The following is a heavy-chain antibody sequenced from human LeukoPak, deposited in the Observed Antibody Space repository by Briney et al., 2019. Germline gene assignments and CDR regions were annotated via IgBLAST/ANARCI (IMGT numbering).Heavy chain of an antibody. CDR2: INSDGSSR. Sequence: QPGGSLRLSCAASGFTFSSYWMHWVRQVPGKGLVWVSRINSDGSSRSYVDSVMGRFTISRDNAKNTLYLQLDSLRAEDTAVYYCARGLAVAGSSWFDPWGQGTLVTVSS. D-gene: IGHD6-19*01. J-gene: IGHJ5*02. V-gene: IGHV3-74*01. CDR1: GFTFSSYW. CDR3: ARGLAVAGSSWFDP.